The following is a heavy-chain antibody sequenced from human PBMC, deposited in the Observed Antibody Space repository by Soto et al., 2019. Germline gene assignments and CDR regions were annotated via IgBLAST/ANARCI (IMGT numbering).Heavy chain of an antibody. CDR2: LYTSGNT. Sequence: SETLSLTCTVSGGSFTTYYWNWIRQPAGKRLEWIGRLYTSGNTKYNPSLKSRLTMSLDTSKRQFSLKLSSVTAADTAVYYCARVRQYCSGTSCYLDPWGQGTLVTVSS. CDR1: GGSFTTYY. V-gene: IGHV4-4*07. D-gene: IGHD2-2*01. CDR3: ARVRQYCSGTSCYLDP. J-gene: IGHJ5*02.